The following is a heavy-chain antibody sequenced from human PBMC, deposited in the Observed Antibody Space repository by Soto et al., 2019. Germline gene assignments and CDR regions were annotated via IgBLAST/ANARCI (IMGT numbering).Heavy chain of an antibody. CDR2: IIPILGIA. CDR3: ASGLIDCSSTSCYVDY. D-gene: IGHD2-2*01. V-gene: IGHV1-69*02. Sequence: QVQLVQSGAEVQKPGSSVKVSCKASGGTFSSYTISWVRQAPGQGLEWMGRIIPILGIANYAQKFQGRVTITADKSTSTAYMELSSLRSEDTAVYYCASGLIDCSSTSCYVDYWGQGTLVTVSS. CDR1: GGTFSSYT. J-gene: IGHJ4*02.